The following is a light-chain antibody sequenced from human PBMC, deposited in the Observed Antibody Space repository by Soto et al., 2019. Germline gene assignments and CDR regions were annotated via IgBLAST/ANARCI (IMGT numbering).Light chain of an antibody. J-gene: IGLJ2*01. Sequence: QSALTQPASVSGSPGQSITISCSGTRSDIGSYNYVAWYQQFPGKTPKILIYGVSNRPSGVSHRFSGTKSGNTASLTISGLQAEDEAYYYCSSYTSLSTLVVFGGGTKLTVL. CDR1: RSDIGSYNY. CDR2: GVS. CDR3: SSYTSLSTLVV. V-gene: IGLV2-14*01.